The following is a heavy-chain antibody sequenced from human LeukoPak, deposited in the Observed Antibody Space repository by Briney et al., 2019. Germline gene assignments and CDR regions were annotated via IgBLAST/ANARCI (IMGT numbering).Heavy chain of an antibody. CDR3: ARVGSSGWYDY. V-gene: IGHV3-30-3*01. D-gene: IGHD6-19*01. CDR1: GFTFSSYA. J-gene: IGHJ4*02. Sequence: QAGGSLRLSCAASGFTFSSYAMHWVRQAPGKGLEWVAVISYDGSNKYYADSVKGRFTISRDNSKNTLYLQMNSLRAEDTAVYYCARVGSSGWYDYWGQGTLVTVSS. CDR2: ISYDGSNK.